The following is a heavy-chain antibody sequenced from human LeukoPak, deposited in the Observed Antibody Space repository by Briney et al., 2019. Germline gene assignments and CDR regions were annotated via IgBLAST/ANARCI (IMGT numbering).Heavy chain of an antibody. CDR1: GFTFSNYW. D-gene: IGHD2-2*01. CDR3: EKLRSSSSSDAFDI. J-gene: IGHJ3*02. CDR2: LNIDGGTT. Sequence: GGSLRLSCAASGFTFSNYWMLWVRQAPGKGLVWVSRLNIDGGTTIYADSVKGRFTISRDNSKNTLYLQMNSLRAEDTAVYYCEKLRSSSSSDAFDIWGQGTMVTVSS. V-gene: IGHV3-74*01.